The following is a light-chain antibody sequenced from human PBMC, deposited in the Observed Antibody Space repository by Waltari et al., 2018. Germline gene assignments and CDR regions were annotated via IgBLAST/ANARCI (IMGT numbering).Light chain of an antibody. V-gene: IGLV1-47*01. CDR2: RNN. J-gene: IGLJ1*01. CDR1: SSNIGSNY. CDR3: ATWDDSLSVYV. Sequence: QSALTQPPSASGTPGQRVTISCSGSSSNIGSNYVYWYQQLPGTVPKLLIYRNNQRPSGVPDRFSGSKSGTSASLAISGLRSEDEADYYCATWDDSLSVYVFGTGTKVTVL.